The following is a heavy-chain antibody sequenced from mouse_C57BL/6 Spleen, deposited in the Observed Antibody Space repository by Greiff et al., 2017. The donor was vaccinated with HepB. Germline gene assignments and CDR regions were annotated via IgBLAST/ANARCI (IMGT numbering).Heavy chain of an antibody. D-gene: IGHD2-4*01. J-gene: IGHJ1*03. CDR1: GFTFSDYY. V-gene: IGHV5-12*01. CDR3: ARQKDYDYGYWYFDV. CDR2: ISNGGGST. Sequence: EVHLVESGGGLVQPGGSLKLSCAASGFTFSDYYMYWVRQTPEKRLEWVAYISNGGGSTYYPDTVKGRFTISRDNAKNTLYLQMSRLKSEDTAMYYWARQKDYDYGYWYFDVWGTGTTVTVSS.